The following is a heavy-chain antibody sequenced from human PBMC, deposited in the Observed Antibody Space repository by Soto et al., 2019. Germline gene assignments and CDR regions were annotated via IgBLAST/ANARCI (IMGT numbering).Heavy chain of an antibody. CDR3: ARGYSSGPDY. CDR2: INSDGSTT. CDR1: GFTFSDHW. V-gene: IGHV3-74*01. Sequence: GGSLRLSCAASGFTFSDHWMHWVRQVPGKGLVWVARINSDGSTTTYADSVKGRFTISRANARNTLYLQMDSLRAGDTALYYCARGYSSGPDYWGQGTQVTVS. J-gene: IGHJ4*02. D-gene: IGHD6-19*01.